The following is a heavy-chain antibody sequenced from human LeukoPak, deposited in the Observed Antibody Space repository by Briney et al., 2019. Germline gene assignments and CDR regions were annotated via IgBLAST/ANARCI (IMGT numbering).Heavy chain of an antibody. J-gene: IGHJ4*02. CDR2: ITYDGSIK. Sequence: GGSLRLSCAASGFSFSIYAMHWVRQAPGKGLEWVAVITYDGSIKYYADSVKGRFTISRDNSKNTLYLQMNSLRAEDTAMYYCARESPGYIDYWGQGTLVTVSS. CDR1: GFSFSIYA. V-gene: IGHV3-30*14. CDR3: ARESPGYIDY.